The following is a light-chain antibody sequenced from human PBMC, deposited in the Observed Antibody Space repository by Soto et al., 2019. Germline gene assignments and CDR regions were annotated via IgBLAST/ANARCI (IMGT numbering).Light chain of an antibody. Sequence: EILLTQSPVTLSLSPGEISTLSCRSSQSVRTYLAWYQVKPGQAPRLLIYDASRRASGVPARFSGSGSGTDFTLTISSLEPEDFALYYCQQRNTWPPITFGQGTRLEI. J-gene: IGKJ5*01. CDR3: QQRNTWPPIT. CDR1: QSVRTY. CDR2: DAS. V-gene: IGKV3-11*01.